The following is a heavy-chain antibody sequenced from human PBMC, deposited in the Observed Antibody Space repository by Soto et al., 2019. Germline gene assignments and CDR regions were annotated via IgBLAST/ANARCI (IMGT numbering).Heavy chain of an antibody. D-gene: IGHD3-16*01. CDR2: INSDGSST. J-gene: IGHJ4*02. Sequence: GGSRRLSCATSGFTFSSYWMHWVRPAPWKGLVWVSHINSDGSSTSYADSVKGRFTISRDNSKNTPYLQMNSLRAEDTAVYYCAKDRGDYVCGSFDHRGQGTLVTVPS. CDR1: GFTFSSYW. V-gene: IGHV3-74*01. CDR3: AKDRGDYVCGSFDH.